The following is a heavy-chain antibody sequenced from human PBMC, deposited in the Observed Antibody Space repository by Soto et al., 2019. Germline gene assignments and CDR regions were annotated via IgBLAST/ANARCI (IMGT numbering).Heavy chain of an antibody. J-gene: IGHJ1*01. V-gene: IGHV1-46*01. CDR2: IHPSGDT. CDR3: VRGYCTTSPCSGDFQF. D-gene: IGHD2-15*01. Sequence: QVQLVQSGAELKNPGASVKVACKASGYKFTTYFIHWVRQAPGQGLEWMGMIHPSGDTGYAQKFRGRVTMTIDTSTTTAYMELRNLTSKDTAVYFSVRGYCTTSPCSGDFQFWGQGTLVTVSS. CDR1: GYKFTTYF.